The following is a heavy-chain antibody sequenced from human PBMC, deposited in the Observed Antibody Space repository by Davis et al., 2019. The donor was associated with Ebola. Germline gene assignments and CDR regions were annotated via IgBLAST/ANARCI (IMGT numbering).Heavy chain of an antibody. Sequence: AASVTVSCKASGCTFSSYTIRWVRQAPGQGLEWMGRIIPILGVRHYAQKFHGRVTITADKSTSTAYMELSSLGSDDTAVYYCACRLTTVTSVFDYWGQGTLVTVSS. D-gene: IGHD4-17*01. CDR3: ACRLTTVTSVFDY. V-gene: IGHV1-69*02. CDR1: GCTFSSYT. CDR2: IIPILGVR. J-gene: IGHJ4*02.